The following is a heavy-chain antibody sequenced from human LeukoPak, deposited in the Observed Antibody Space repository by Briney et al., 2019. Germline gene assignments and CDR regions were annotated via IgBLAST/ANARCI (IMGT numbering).Heavy chain of an antibody. CDR2: ISGSGGDT. Sequence: PGGSLRLSCAASGFTFSSYAMSWVRQAPGKGLEWVSAISGSGGDTYYADSVKGRFTISRDNSKNTLYLQMNSLRAEETAVYYCAKYRKVMPTVALDYWGQGTLVTVSS. J-gene: IGHJ4*02. CDR1: GFTFSSYA. V-gene: IGHV3-23*01. CDR3: AKYRKVMPTVALDY. D-gene: IGHD6-19*01.